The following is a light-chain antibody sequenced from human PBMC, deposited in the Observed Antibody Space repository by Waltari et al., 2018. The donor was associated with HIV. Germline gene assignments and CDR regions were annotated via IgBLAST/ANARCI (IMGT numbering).Light chain of an antibody. CDR3: QQYYSTPLT. Sequence: DIVMTQSPDSLVVSLGERATINCKSSQSVLYSSNNKNYLAWYQQKPGQPPKLLIYWASTRESRVPDRFSGSGSGTDFTLTISSLQAEDVAVYYCQQYYSTPLTFGGGTKVEIK. CDR1: QSVLYSSNNKNY. CDR2: WAS. V-gene: IGKV4-1*01. J-gene: IGKJ4*01.